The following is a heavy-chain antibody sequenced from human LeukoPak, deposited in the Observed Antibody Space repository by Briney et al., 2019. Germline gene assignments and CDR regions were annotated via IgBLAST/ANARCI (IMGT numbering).Heavy chain of an antibody. CDR3: ARIADYYGSGSYYSPDY. V-gene: IGHV4-4*07. Sequence: SETLSLTCTVSGGSISSYYWSWIRQPAGKGLEWIGRIYTSGSTNYNPSLKSRVTISVDTSKNQFSLKLSSVTAADTAVYYCARIADYYGSGSYYSPDYWGQGTLVTVSS. CDR2: IYTSGST. CDR1: GGSISSYY. J-gene: IGHJ4*02. D-gene: IGHD3-10*01.